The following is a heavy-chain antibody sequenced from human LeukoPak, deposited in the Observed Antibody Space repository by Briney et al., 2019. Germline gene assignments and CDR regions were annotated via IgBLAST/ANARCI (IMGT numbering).Heavy chain of an antibody. D-gene: IGHD6-13*01. CDR2: INPNSGGT. CDR3: ARDVRRNNSSHIDC. CDR1: GYTFTGYF. J-gene: IGHJ4*02. V-gene: IGHV1-2*02. Sequence: ASVKVSCKASGYTFTGYFMHWVRQAPGQGPEWMGWINPNSGGTNYAQKFQGRVAMTRDTSINTTYMELSRLKSDDTAVYYCARDVRRNNSSHIDCWGQGALVTVSS.